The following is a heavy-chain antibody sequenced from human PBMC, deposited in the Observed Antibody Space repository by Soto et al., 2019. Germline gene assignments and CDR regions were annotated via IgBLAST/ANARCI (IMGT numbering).Heavy chain of an antibody. CDR2: IKSKTDGGTT. D-gene: IGHD6-19*01. J-gene: IGHJ4*02. CDR1: GFTFSNVW. Sequence: EVQLVESGGGLVKPGGSLRLSCAASGFTFSNVWMNWVRQAPGKGLEWVGRIKSKTDGGTTDYAGPVKGRFTISRDDSKHTLYLQMNSLKTEDTAVYYCTPLALKYRRGWYQFSDWGQGTLVTVSS. V-gene: IGHV3-15*07. CDR3: TPLALKYRRGWYQFSD.